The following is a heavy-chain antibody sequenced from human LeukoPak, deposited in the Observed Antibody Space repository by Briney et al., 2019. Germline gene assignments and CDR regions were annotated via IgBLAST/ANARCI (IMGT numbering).Heavy chain of an antibody. Sequence: GESLKISCKGSGFSFTTYWIGWVRQMPGKGLEWMGIIYPGDSGTRYSPTFQGQVTISADKSITTAYLQWSSLKASDIAMYYCARHGAGWNGDDYYFDYWGQGTLVTVSS. CDR1: GFSFTTYW. D-gene: IGHD1-1*01. V-gene: IGHV5-51*01. J-gene: IGHJ4*02. CDR3: ARHGAGWNGDDYYFDY. CDR2: IYPGDSGT.